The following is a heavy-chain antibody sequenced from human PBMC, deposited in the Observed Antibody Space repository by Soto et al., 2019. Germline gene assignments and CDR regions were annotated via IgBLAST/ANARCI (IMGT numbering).Heavy chain of an antibody. V-gene: IGHV1-24*01. CDR3: ATNGYSSSSGYFDY. CDR1: GYTLTELC. CDR2: FDPEDGET. Sequence: ASVKVSCKVSGYTLTELCMHWVLQAPGKGLEWMGGFDPEDGETIYAQKFQGRVTMTEDTSTDTAYMELSSLRSEDTAVYYCATNGYSSSSGYFDYWGQGTLVTVSS. D-gene: IGHD6-6*01. J-gene: IGHJ4*02.